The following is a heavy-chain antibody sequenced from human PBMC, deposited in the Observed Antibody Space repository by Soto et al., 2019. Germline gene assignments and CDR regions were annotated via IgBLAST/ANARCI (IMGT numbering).Heavy chain of an antibody. J-gene: IGHJ4*02. CDR3: ANMTTEYYFDY. Sequence: QVQLVESGGGVVQPGRSLRLSCAASGFTFSSYAMHWVRQAPGKGLEWVAVISYDGSNKYYADSVKGRFTISRDNSKNTLYLQMNSLRAEDTALYYCANMTTEYYFDYWGQGTLVTVSS. CDR1: GFTFSSYA. V-gene: IGHV3-30-3*01. CDR2: ISYDGSNK. D-gene: IGHD4-17*01.